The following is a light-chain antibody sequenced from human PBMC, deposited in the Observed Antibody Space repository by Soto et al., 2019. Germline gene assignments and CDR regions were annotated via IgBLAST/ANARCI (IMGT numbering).Light chain of an antibody. Sequence: EIVLTQSPATLSLSPGERATLSCRASQSVSSYLAWYQPRPGQAPRLLIYDASNRATGIPARFSGSGSGTEFTLTISSLEPEDFAVYYCQQRSHWWTFGQGTKVDIK. CDR3: QQRSHWWT. V-gene: IGKV3-11*01. CDR1: QSVSSY. J-gene: IGKJ1*01. CDR2: DAS.